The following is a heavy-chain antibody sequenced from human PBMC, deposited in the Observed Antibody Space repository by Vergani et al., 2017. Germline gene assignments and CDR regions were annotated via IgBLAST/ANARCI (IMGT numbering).Heavy chain of an antibody. D-gene: IGHD5-12*01. CDR2: IYYSGST. J-gene: IGHJ5*02. CDR1: GGSISSGGYY. CDR3: ARDNSGYVYNWFDP. Sequence: QVQLQESGPGLVKPSQTLSLTCTVSGGSISSGGYYWSWIRQHPGKGLEWIGYIYYSGSTYYNPSLKSRVTISVDTSKNQFSLKLSSVAAADTAVYYCARDNSGYVYNWFDPWGQGTLVTVSS. V-gene: IGHV4-31*03.